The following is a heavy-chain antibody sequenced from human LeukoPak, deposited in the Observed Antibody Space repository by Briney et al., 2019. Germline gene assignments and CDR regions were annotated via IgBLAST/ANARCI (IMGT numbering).Heavy chain of an antibody. CDR1: GGTFSGYA. CDR2: IIPMFGTT. Sequence: ASVKVSCKASGGTFSGYAISWVRQAPGQGLEWMGGIIPMFGTTNYAQKFQGRVTMTRNTSISTAYMELSSLRSEDTAVYYCARGLTYYDFWSGYYGYYYYGMDVWGQGTTVTVSS. V-gene: IGHV1-69*05. D-gene: IGHD3-3*01. J-gene: IGHJ6*02. CDR3: ARGLTYYDFWSGYYGYYYYGMDV.